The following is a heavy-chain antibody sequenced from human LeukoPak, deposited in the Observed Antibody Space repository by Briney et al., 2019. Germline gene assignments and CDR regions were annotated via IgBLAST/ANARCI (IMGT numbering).Heavy chain of an antibody. J-gene: IGHJ4*02. CDR2: ISYDGNNE. CDR3: AKDRSTGWYAGFDY. D-gene: IGHD6-19*01. V-gene: IGHV3-30*18. Sequence: GGSLRLSCAASGFTFSSYSMNWVRQAPGKGLEWVAVISYDGNNEYYADSVKGRFTISRDNSKSTLYLQMNSLRAEDTAVYYCAKDRSTGWYAGFDYWGQGTLVTVSS. CDR1: GFTFSSYS.